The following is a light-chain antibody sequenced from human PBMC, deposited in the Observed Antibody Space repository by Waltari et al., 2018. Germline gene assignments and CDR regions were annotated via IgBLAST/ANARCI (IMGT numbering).Light chain of an antibody. CDR1: NSDIGSSAH. V-gene: IGLV2-14*03. CDR3: SSYSSGNTPVV. Sequence: QSALTQPASVSESPGQSITIACTRTNSDIGSSAHVLWYQQHPGKTPNLIFYDVNNRPSGVSNRFSGSKSGITASLTISGLQAEDGADYFCSSYSSGNTPVVFGGGTTLTVL. J-gene: IGLJ2*01. CDR2: DVN.